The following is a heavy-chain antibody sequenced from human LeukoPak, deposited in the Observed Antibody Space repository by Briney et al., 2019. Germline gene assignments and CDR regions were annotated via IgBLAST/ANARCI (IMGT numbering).Heavy chain of an antibody. CDR3: AGVGATTSTEFDP. CDR1: GYTFTSYY. CDR2: IIPIFNTA. J-gene: IGHJ5*02. V-gene: IGHV1-69*13. Sequence: ASVKVSCKASGYTFTSYYMHWVRQAPGQGLEWMGGIIPIFNTANYAQKFQGKVTITADVSTSTAYMELSSLKSEDTAVYYCAGVGATTSTEFDPWGQGTLVTVSS. D-gene: IGHD1-26*01.